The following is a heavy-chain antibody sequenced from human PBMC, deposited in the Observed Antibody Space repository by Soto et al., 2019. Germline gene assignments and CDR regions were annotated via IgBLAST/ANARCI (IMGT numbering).Heavy chain of an antibody. CDR3: AYGLGGYSPGYYYGMDV. V-gene: IGHV4-34*01. CDR1: GGSFSGYY. Sequence: PSETLSLTCAVYGGSFSGYYWSWIRQPPGKGLEWIGEINHSGSTNYNPSLKSRVTISVDTSKNQFSLKLSSVTAADTAVYYCAYGLGGYSPGYYYGMDVWGQGTTVTVSS. J-gene: IGHJ6*02. CDR2: INHSGST. D-gene: IGHD3-16*01.